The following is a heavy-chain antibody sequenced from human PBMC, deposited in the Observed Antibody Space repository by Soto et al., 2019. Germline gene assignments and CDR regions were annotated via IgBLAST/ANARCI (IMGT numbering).Heavy chain of an antibody. J-gene: IGHJ5*02. Sequence: SVKVSCKASGGTFSSYAISWVRQAPGQGLEWMGGIIPIFGTANYAQKFQGRVTITADKSTGTAYMELSSLRSEDTAVYYCARGYCSGGSCLSWFDPWGQGTLVTVSS. D-gene: IGHD2-15*01. CDR1: GGTFSSYA. CDR3: ARGYCSGGSCLSWFDP. V-gene: IGHV1-69*06. CDR2: IIPIFGTA.